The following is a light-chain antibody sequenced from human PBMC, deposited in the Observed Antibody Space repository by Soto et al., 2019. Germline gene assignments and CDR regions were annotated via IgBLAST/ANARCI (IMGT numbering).Light chain of an antibody. CDR1: QSVSSSY. Sequence: EIVLTQSPGTLSLSPGERATLSCRASQSVSSSYLAWYQQKPGQAPRLLIYGTSGRATGIPDRFSGSGSGTDLTLTMRRLEPEDFAVYYCQQYGSSPPVTFGQGTRLEIK. V-gene: IGKV3-20*01. CDR3: QQYGSSPPVT. CDR2: GTS. J-gene: IGKJ5*01.